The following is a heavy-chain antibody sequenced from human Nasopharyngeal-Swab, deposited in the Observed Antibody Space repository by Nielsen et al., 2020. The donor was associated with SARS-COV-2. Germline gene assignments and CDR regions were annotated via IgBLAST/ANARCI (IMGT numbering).Heavy chain of an antibody. Sequence: GGSLRLACAAAGFTFSRYEMNWVRQAPGKGLEWVAYISSSGSTIYYADSVKGRFTISRDNVKNSLYLQMNSLRAEDTAVYYCAPSSGWYYFDYWGQGTLVTVSS. CDR3: APSSGWYYFDY. V-gene: IGHV3-48*03. J-gene: IGHJ4*02. D-gene: IGHD6-19*01. CDR2: ISSSGSTI. CDR1: GFTFSRYE.